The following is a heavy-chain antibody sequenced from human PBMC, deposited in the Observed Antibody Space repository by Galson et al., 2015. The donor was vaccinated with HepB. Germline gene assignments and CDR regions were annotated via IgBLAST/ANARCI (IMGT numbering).Heavy chain of an antibody. CDR2: ISYDGSNK. CDR3: ARVGGSGYYVYYYGMDV. Sequence: SLRLSCAASGFTFSSYAMHWVRQAPGKGLEWVAVISYDGSNKYYADSVKGRFTISRDNSKNTLYLQMNSLRAEDTAVYYCARVGGSGYYVYYYGMDVWGQGTTVTVSS. D-gene: IGHD3-3*01. CDR1: GFTFSSYA. J-gene: IGHJ6*02. V-gene: IGHV3-30-3*01.